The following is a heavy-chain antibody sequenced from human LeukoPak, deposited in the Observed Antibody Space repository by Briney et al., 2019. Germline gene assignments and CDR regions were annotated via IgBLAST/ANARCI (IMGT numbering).Heavy chain of an antibody. J-gene: IGHJ6*02. V-gene: IGHV5-51*01. CDR3: ARRAADYYYYYGMDV. D-gene: IGHD6-13*01. CDR2: IYPGDSDT. Sequence: GESLKISCKGSGYSFTSYWIGWVRQMPGKGLEWMGIIYPGDSDTRYSPSFQGQVTISADKSISTACLQWSSLKASDTAMYYCARRAADYYYYYGMDVWGQGTTVTVSS. CDR1: GYSFTSYW.